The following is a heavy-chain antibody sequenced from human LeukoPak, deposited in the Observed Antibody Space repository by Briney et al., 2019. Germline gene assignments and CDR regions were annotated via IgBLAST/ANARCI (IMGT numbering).Heavy chain of an antibody. V-gene: IGHV3-53*01. CDR1: GFTVSSNF. CDR3: ARNHILGYWHFDL. J-gene: IGHJ2*01. CDR2: IYSGGNT. D-gene: IGHD1-26*01. Sequence: GVSLRLSCTVAGFTVSSNFMSWVRQAPEKGLEWVSVIYSGGNTYYADSVSGRFTISRDNSKNTVYLQMNSLRADDTAVYYCARNHILGYWHFDLWGRGTLVTVCS.